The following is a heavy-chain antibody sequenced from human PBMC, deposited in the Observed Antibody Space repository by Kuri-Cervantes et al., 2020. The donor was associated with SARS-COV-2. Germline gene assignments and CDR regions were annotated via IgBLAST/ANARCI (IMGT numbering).Heavy chain of an antibody. V-gene: IGHV3-7*01. J-gene: IGHJ4*02. D-gene: IGHD2-15*01. CDR2: IKQDGSEK. Sequence: GESLKISCAASGFTFSSYGMHWVRQAPGKGLEWVANIKQDGSEKYYVDSVKGRFTISRDNAKNSLYLQMNSLRAEDTAVYYCAREAFGYCSGGSCYSHYWGQGTLVTVSS. CDR1: GFTFSSYG. CDR3: AREAFGYCSGGSCYSHY.